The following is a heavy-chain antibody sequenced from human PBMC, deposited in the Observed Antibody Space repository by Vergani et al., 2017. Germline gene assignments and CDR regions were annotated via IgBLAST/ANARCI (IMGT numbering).Heavy chain of an antibody. CDR2: IWYDGSNK. V-gene: IGHV3-33*01. Sequence: QVQLVESGGGVVQPGRSLRLSCAASGFTFSSYGMHWVRQAPGKGLEWVAVIWYDGSNKYYADSVKGRFTISRDNSKNTLYLQMNSLRAEDTAVYYCARAEHTTKYCSSTSCPKGFDPWGQGTLVTVSS. J-gene: IGHJ5*02. D-gene: IGHD2-2*01. CDR1: GFTFSSYG. CDR3: ARAEHTTKYCSSTSCPKGFDP.